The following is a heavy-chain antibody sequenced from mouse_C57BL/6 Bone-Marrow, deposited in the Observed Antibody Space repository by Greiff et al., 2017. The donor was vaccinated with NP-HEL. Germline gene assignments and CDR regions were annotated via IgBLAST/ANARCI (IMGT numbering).Heavy chain of an antibody. Sequence: QVQLQQPGAELVKPGASVKLSCKASGYTFTSYWMHWVKQRPGQGLGWIGMIHPNSGSTNYNEKFKSKATLTVDKSSSTAYMQLSSLTSEDSAVYYCARMDSNYSSWFAYWGQGTLVTVSA. CDR3: ARMDSNYSSWFAY. CDR2: IHPNSGST. J-gene: IGHJ3*01. V-gene: IGHV1-64*01. CDR1: GYTFTSYW. D-gene: IGHD2-5*01.